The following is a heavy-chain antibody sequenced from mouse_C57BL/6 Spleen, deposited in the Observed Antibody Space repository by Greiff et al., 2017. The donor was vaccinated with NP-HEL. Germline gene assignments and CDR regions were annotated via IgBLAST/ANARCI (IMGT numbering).Heavy chain of an antibody. D-gene: IGHD1-1*01. J-gene: IGHJ1*03. CDR1: GYTFTSYT. CDR2: INPSSGYT. CDR3: ARDYGSSYWYFDV. V-gene: IGHV1-4*01. Sequence: QVQLKESGAELARPGASVKMSCKASGYTFTSYTMHWVKQRPGQGLEWIGYINPSSGYTKYNQKFKDKATLTADKSSSTAYMQLSILTSEDSAVYYCARDYGSSYWYFDVWGTGTTVTVSS.